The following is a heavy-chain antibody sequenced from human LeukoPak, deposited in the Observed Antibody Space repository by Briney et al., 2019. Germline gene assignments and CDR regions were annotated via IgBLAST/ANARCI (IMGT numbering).Heavy chain of an antibody. CDR2: IYYSGST. D-gene: IGHD4-17*01. Sequence: PSETLSLTCTVSGGSISSGYYYWSWIRQPPGKGLEWIGYIYYSGSTYYNPSLKSRVTISVDTSKNQFSLKLSSVTAADTAVYYCARGIYGDLEADWFDPWGQGTLVTVSS. CDR1: GGSISSGYYY. J-gene: IGHJ5*02. V-gene: IGHV4-30-4*01. CDR3: ARGIYGDLEADWFDP.